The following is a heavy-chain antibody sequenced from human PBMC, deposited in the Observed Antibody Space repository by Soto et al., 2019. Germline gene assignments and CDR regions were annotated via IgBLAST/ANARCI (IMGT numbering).Heavy chain of an antibody. V-gene: IGHV4-61*02. Sequence: TLSLGSTASSGCISSGDYYLPWIRQPAGKGLEWIGRIYNTGDTNYNPSLKSRVTMTVDTSKNQFSLKLRSVTAADTAVYYCARGAWFHPWGQGTLVTVSS. CDR2: IYNTGDT. CDR3: ARGAWFHP. CDR1: SGCISSGDYY. J-gene: IGHJ5*02.